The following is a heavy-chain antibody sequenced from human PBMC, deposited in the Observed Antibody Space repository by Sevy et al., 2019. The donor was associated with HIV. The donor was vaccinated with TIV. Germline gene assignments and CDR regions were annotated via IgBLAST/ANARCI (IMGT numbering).Heavy chain of an antibody. CDR3: ARHAVDFDAFDI. Sequence: ETLSLTCTVSGGSISSSSYYWGWIRQPPGKGLEWIGSIYYSGSTYYNPSLKSRVTISADTSKNQFSLKLSSVTAADTAVYYCARHAVDFDAFDIWGQGTMVTVSS. J-gene: IGHJ3*02. CDR1: GGSISSSSYY. CDR2: IYYSGST. V-gene: IGHV4-39*01. D-gene: IGHD3-9*01.